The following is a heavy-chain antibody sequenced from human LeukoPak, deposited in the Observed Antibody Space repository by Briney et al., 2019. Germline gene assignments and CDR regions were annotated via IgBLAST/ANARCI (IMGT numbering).Heavy chain of an antibody. D-gene: IGHD3-16*01. CDR3: VRAANTDVYPTGF. CDR1: GFTFDDYG. Sequence: PGGSLTLSCLDSGFTFDDYGMSWVRQVPGEGLEWVSGVNWNGGSSGYAESVKGRFTVFRDNAKNSLYMQMNSLIAEDTALYYCVRAANTDVYPTGFWGQGTLVTVSS. J-gene: IGHJ4*02. CDR2: VNWNGGSS. V-gene: IGHV3-20*04.